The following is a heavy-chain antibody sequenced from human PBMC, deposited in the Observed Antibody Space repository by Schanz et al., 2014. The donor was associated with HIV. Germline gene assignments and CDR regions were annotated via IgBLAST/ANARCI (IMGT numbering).Heavy chain of an antibody. V-gene: IGHV4-34*10. D-gene: IGHD4-17*01. J-gene: IGHJ4*01. CDR1: SGSFRGYY. Sequence: QMQLQESGPGLVKPSETLSLTCAVYSGSFRGYYWTWIRQFPGLGLEWIGGVRHIGGTNYNPSLKSRVPMSMDMSKNQFSLNLPSVPAADTAVYFCARGDFGGSSVDYWGHGNMVTVSS. CDR3: ARGDFGGSSVDY. CDR2: VRHIGGT.